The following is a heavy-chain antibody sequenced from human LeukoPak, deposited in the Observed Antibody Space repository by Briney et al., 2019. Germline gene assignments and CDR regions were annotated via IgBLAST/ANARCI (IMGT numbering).Heavy chain of an antibody. CDR2: IYYSGST. CDR3: ARHLRIRQQILSDLTGAFDM. D-gene: IGHD2/OR15-2a*01. CDR1: GGSISSYY. Sequence: SETLSLTCTVSGGSISSYYWSWIRQPPGKGLEWIGYIYYSGSTNYNPSLKSRVTISVDTSKNQFSLKLSSVTAADPAVYYCARHLRIRQQILSDLTGAFDMWGQGTMVTVSS. J-gene: IGHJ3*02. V-gene: IGHV4-59*08.